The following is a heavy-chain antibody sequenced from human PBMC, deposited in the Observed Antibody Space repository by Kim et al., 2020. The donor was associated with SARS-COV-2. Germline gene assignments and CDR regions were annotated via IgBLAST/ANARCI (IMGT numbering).Heavy chain of an antibody. V-gene: IGHV4-39*01. CDR2: MYYAGTT. CDR3: ARQHSAEWYKEWYFDL. J-gene: IGHJ2*01. CDR1: GGSISAPYNY. D-gene: IGHD1-1*01. Sequence: SETLSLTCGVSGGSISAPYNYWAWIRQPPGKGLEWLGCMYYAGTTHYNPSLKSRLTMSVDTSKNQFSLTLTSLTVADTAVYYCARQHSAEWYKEWYFDLWGLGTLVTVSS.